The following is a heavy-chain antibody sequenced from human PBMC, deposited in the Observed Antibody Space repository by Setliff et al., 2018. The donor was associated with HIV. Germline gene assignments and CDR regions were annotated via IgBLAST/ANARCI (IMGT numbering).Heavy chain of an antibody. V-gene: IGHV7-4-1*02. CDR3: NTVDDPILTGH. J-gene: IGHJ4*02. CDR2: INTYTGNP. CDR1: GYTFASYG. D-gene: IGHD3-9*01. Sequence: GASVKVSCKASGYTFASYGMNWVRQAPGQGLEWMGWINTYTGNPTYAQDFTGRFVFSLDTSVSTAYLQISSLKAEDIAVYYCNTVDDPILTGHWGQGTLVTVSS.